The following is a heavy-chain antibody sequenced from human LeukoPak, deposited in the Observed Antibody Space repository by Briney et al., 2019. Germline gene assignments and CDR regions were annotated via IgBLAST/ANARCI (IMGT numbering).Heavy chain of an antibody. V-gene: IGHV1-69*13. Sequence: SVKVSCKASGYTFTSYAISWVRQAPGQGLEWMGGIIPIFGTANYAQKFQGRVTITADESTSTAYMELSSLRSEDTAVYYCARDRRDGYNFYYFDYWGQGTLVTVSS. CDR1: GYTFTSYA. CDR2: IIPIFGTA. CDR3: ARDRRDGYNFYYFDY. J-gene: IGHJ4*02. D-gene: IGHD5-24*01.